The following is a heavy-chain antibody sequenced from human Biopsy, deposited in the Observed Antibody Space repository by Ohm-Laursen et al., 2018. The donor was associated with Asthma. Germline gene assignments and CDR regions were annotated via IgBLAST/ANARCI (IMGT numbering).Heavy chain of an antibody. CDR3: ARGQKSAGDRWFDP. D-gene: IGHD6-13*01. CDR2: INPNSGGT. Sequence: ATVKISCKASGYTFIGCHIHWMRQAPGQGLEWMGRINPNSGGTNYAQKFQGRVTMTRDTSISTAYMEVSRLRSDDTAVYYCARGQKSAGDRWFDPWGRGTLVTVSS. CDR1: GYTFIGCH. V-gene: IGHV1-2*06. J-gene: IGHJ5*02.